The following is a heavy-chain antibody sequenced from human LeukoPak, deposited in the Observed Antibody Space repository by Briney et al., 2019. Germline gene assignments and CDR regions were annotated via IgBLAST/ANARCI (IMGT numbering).Heavy chain of an antibody. Sequence: SETLSLTCAVYGGSFSGYYWSWIRQPPGKGLEWIGEINHSGSTNYNPSLKSRVTISVDTSKNQFSLKLSSVTAADTAVYYCARTPYYDFWSGYYVPYYFDYWGQGTLVTVSS. CDR1: GGSFSGYY. V-gene: IGHV4-34*01. CDR2: INHSGST. D-gene: IGHD3-3*01. CDR3: ARTPYYDFWSGYYVPYYFDY. J-gene: IGHJ4*02.